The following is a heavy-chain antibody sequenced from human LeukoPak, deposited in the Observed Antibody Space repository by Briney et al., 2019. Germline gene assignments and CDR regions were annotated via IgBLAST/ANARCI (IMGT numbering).Heavy chain of an antibody. CDR2: ISSSSSYI. D-gene: IGHD4-17*01. CDR3: ARDGTVTLFDY. Sequence: SLRLSCAASGFTFSSYSMNWVRQAPGKGLEWVSSISSSSSYIYYADSVKGRFTISRDNAKNSLYLQMNSLRAEDTAVYYCARDGTVTLFDYWGQGTLVTVSS. CDR1: GFTFSSYS. J-gene: IGHJ4*02. V-gene: IGHV3-21*01.